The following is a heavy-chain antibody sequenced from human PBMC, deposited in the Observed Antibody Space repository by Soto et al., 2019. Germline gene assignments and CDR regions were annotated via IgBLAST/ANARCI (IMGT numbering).Heavy chain of an antibody. CDR1: GYRFSTYW. V-gene: IGHV5-51*01. CDR2: IYPADSDT. J-gene: IGHJ4*02. Sequence: GESLKISCQGSGYRFSTYWIHWVRQLPGKGLESVGIIYPADSDTRYSPSFQGQVTISADKTISTTYLQWSSLKASDTAMYFCARRYIAAPATAFDLWGKGTRVTVSS. CDR3: ARRYIAAPATAFDL. D-gene: IGHD6-13*01.